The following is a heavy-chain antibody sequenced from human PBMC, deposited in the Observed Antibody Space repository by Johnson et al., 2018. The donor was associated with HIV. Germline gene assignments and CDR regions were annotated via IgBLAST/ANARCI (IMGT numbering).Heavy chain of an antibody. D-gene: IGHD4-11*01. CDR1: GFTFSSYA. CDR3: ASLTTDDAFDI. Sequence: QVQVVESGGGVVQPGRSLRLSCAASGFTFSSYAMHWVRQAPGKGLEWVAVISYDGRNKYYADSVKGRFTISRDNSKNTLYLQMNSLRAEDTAVYYCASLTTDDAFDIWGQGTMVTVSS. CDR2: ISYDGRNK. V-gene: IGHV3-30*04. J-gene: IGHJ3*02.